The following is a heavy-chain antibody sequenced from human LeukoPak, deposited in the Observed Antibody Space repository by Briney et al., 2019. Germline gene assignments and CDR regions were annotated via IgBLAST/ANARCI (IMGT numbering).Heavy chain of an antibody. J-gene: IGHJ6*03. Sequence: GGSLRLSCAASEVTFSSYSMNWVRQAPGKGLEWASSISGSSSFIYYADSVRGRFTISRDNAKNSLYLQMDSLRAEDTAVYYCARRPIASTDYYYFLDVWGKGTTVTVSS. CDR3: ARRPIASTDYYYFLDV. CDR2: ISGSSSFI. D-gene: IGHD6-13*01. V-gene: IGHV3-21*01. CDR1: EVTFSSYS.